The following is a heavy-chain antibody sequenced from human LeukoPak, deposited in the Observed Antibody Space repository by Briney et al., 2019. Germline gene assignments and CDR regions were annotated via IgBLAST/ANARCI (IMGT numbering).Heavy chain of an antibody. V-gene: IGHV3-74*01. D-gene: IGHD3-22*01. CDR3: AKLLYYYDSSQPY. CDR1: GFTFSSYW. J-gene: IGHJ4*02. CDR2: INSDGSST. Sequence: PGGSLRLSCAASGFTFSSYWMHWVRHAPGKGLVWVSRINSDGSSTSYVDSVKGRFTISRDNSKNTLYLQMNSLRAEDTAVYYCAKLLYYYDSSQPYWGQGTLVTVSS.